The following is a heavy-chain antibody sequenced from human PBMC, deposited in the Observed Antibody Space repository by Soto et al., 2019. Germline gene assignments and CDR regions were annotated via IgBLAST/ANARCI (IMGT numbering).Heavy chain of an antibody. D-gene: IGHD3-22*01. CDR2: TYYRSKWYN. J-gene: IGHJ3*02. CDR1: GDSVSSNSAA. V-gene: IGHV6-1*01. Sequence: SQTLSLTCAISGDSVSSNSAAWNWIRQSPSRGLEWLGRTYYRSKWYNDYAVSVKSRITINPDTSENQFSLQLNSVTPEDTAVYYCARDHIYYYDSSGYSTHDAFDIWGQGTMVTVSS. CDR3: ARDHIYYYDSSGYSTHDAFDI.